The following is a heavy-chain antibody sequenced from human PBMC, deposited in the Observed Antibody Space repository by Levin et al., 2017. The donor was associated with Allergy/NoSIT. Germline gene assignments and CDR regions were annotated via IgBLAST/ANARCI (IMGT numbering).Heavy chain of an antibody. CDR3: PRRRKIAAAGITWYFDL. V-gene: IGHV3-48*01. J-gene: IGHJ2*01. Sequence: GGSLRLSCAASGFTFSTYSMNWVRQTPGKGLEWLSYISSSGTAIYYADSVKGRFTISRDDAKNSLYLQMNSLRAEDTAVYYWPRRRKIAAAGITWYFDLWGRGTLVTVSS. D-gene: IGHD6-13*01. CDR1: GFTFSTYS. CDR2: ISSSGTAI.